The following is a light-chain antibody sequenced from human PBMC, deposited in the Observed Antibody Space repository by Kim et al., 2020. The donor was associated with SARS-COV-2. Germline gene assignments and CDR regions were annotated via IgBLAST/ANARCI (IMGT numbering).Light chain of an antibody. CDR2: DVT. CDR3: SSYTSSSNVV. V-gene: IGLV2-14*03. J-gene: IGLJ2*01. CDR1: SSDVGAYNY. Sequence: GQSLTISGTGASSDVGAYNYVSWYQQPPGKAPKLMIYDVTNRPSGVSNRFSGSKSGNTASLTISGLQAEDEADYYCSSYTSSSNVVFGGGTQLTVL.